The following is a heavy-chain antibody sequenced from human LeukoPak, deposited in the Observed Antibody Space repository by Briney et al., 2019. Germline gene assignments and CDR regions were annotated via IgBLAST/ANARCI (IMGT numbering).Heavy chain of an antibody. Sequence: SETLSLTCTVSGGSISSSSAYWGWIRQPPGKGLEWIGSIYYSKNTYYNPSLKSRVTISADTSKNQFSLPLGSVSATDTAVYYCVSPRGFSYGYFDYWGQGTLVTVSS. CDR1: GGSISSSSAY. V-gene: IGHV4-39*01. D-gene: IGHD5-18*01. CDR3: VSPRGFSYGYFDY. J-gene: IGHJ4*02. CDR2: IYYSKNT.